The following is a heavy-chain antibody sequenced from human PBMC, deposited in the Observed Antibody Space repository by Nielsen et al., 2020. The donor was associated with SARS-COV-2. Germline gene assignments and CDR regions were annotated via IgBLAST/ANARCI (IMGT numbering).Heavy chain of an antibody. CDR3: ARDQTSVTLFGLMISYDAFDI. CDR2: INAGNGKT. CDR1: GYTFTSYI. J-gene: IGHJ3*02. D-gene: IGHD3-3*01. Sequence: ASVKVSCKASGYTFTSYIIHWVRQAPRQRLEWMGWINAGNGKTEFSQKFQGRVTITRDTSASTVYMELSSLRSEDTAVYYCARDQTSVTLFGLMISYDAFDIWGRGTTVTVPS. V-gene: IGHV1-3*01.